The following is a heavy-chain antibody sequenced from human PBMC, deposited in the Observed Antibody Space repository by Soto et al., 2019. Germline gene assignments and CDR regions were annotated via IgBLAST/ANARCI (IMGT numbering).Heavy chain of an antibody. V-gene: IGHV3-23*01. Sequence: GGSLRLSCAASGFTFSNYAMSWVRQAPGKGLGWVSTINTSGGNTYFADSVKGRFTISSDNSKNTLYLQMNSLRAEDTAIYYCANRGKYYFDYWGQGILVTVSS. CDR2: INTSGGNT. CDR3: ANRGKYYFDY. J-gene: IGHJ4*02. CDR1: GFTFSNYA.